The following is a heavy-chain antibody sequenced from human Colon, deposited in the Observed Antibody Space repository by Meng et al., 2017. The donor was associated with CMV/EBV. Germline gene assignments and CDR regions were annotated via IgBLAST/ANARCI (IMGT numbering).Heavy chain of an antibody. Sequence: SETLSLTCTVSGGSISSNSYYWGWPRQPPGKGLEWIGSIFHTGTTDYNPSLQSRVTVSIATSKNQFFLNLTSVTAADTAVYYCARDRISLSACPLDFWGQGALVTVSS. CDR1: GGSISSNSYY. CDR2: IFHTGTT. D-gene: IGHD3-16*02. J-gene: IGHJ4*02. CDR3: ARDRISLSACPLDF. V-gene: IGHV4-39*07.